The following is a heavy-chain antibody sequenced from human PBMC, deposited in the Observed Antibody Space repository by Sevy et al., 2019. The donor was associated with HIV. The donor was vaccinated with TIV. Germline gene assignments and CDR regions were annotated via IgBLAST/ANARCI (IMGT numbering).Heavy chain of an antibody. CDR3: AKDLRTVLRFLEWSFDY. CDR1: GFTFSSYG. J-gene: IGHJ4*02. CDR2: ISYDGSNK. D-gene: IGHD3-3*01. V-gene: IGHV3-30*18. Sequence: GGCLRLSCAASGFTFSSYGMHWVRQAPGKGLEWVAVISYDGSNKYYADSVKGRFTISRDNSKNTLYLQMNSLRAEDTAVYYGAKDLRTVLRFLEWSFDYWGQGTLVTVSS.